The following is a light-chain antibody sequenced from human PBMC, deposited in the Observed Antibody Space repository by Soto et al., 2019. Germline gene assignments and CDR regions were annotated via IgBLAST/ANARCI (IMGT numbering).Light chain of an antibody. CDR2: ENS. CDR3: CSYAGSDNWV. Sequence: QSVLTQPASVSGSPGQSITISCTGTSSDVGSYNLVSWYQHHPGKAPKLMIYENSKWPSGVSDRFSGSKSGNTASLTISGLQAEDEADYYCCSYAGSDNWVFGGGTKVTVL. CDR1: SSDVGSYNL. J-gene: IGLJ3*02. V-gene: IGLV2-23*01.